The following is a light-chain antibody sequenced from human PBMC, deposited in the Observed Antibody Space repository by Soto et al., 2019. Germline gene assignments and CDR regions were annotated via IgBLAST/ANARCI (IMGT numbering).Light chain of an antibody. Sequence: QSVLTQPPSAASTPGQRVTLSCSGSSSNIGTFYVYWYQHLPGTAPRLLIYLDTQRPSGVPDRFSGSKSGTSASLAITGLQAEDEADYYCQSYDSSLSGSVVFGGGTKLTVL. CDR2: LDT. V-gene: IGLV1-47*02. J-gene: IGLJ2*01. CDR1: SSNIGTFY. CDR3: QSYDSSLSGSVV.